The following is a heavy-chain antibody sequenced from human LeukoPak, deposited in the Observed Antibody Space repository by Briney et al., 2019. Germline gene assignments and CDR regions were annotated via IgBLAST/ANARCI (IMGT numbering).Heavy chain of an antibody. CDR3: ARGPAISLDTGYFDY. CDR1: GGSISNYY. Sequence: PSETLFLTCTVSGGSISNYYWSWIRQPPGKELEWIGYIYYSGSTNYNPSLKSRVTISVDTSKNQFSLKLSSVTAADTAAYYCARGPAISLDTGYFDYWGQGTLVTVSS. D-gene: IGHD5-18*01. CDR2: IYYSGST. V-gene: IGHV4-59*01. J-gene: IGHJ4*02.